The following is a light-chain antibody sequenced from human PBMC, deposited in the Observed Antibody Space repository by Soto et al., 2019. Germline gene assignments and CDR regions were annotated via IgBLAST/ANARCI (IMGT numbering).Light chain of an antibody. CDR1: QSVSNY. Sequence: EIVLTQSPATLSLSPGERATLSCRASQSVSNYLAWYQQKPGQAPRLLIFDASNRATGVPARFSGSGSGTDFTLTISSLVPEDFAVYYCQQRTTWPPRTTFGPGTKLDFK. CDR3: QQRTTWPPRTT. V-gene: IGKV3-11*01. J-gene: IGKJ3*01. CDR2: DAS.